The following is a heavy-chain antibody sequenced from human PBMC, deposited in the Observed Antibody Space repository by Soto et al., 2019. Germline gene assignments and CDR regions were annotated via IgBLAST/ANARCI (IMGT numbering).Heavy chain of an antibody. Sequence: SVKVSCKASGGTFSSYTISWVRQAPGQGLEWMGRIIPILGIANYAQKFQGRVTITADKSTSTAYMELSSLRSEDTAVYYCARSPSVGVVITPHYFDYWGQGTLVTVSS. V-gene: IGHV1-69*02. J-gene: IGHJ4*02. CDR2: IIPILGIA. CDR1: GGTFSSYT. CDR3: ARSPSVGVVITPHYFDY. D-gene: IGHD3-3*01.